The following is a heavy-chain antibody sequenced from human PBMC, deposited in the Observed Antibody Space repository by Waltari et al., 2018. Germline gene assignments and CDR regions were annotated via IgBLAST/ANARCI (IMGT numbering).Heavy chain of an antibody. CDR2: IIPIFGTA. J-gene: IGHJ4*02. Sequence: QVQLVQSGAEVKKPGSSVKVSCKASGGTFSSYAISWVRQAPGQGLEWMGGIIPIFGTANYEQKFKGRVTITTDESTSTAYMELSSLRSEDTAVYYCARDEYSSGWYYYFDYWGQGTLVTVSS. CDR3: ARDEYSSGWYYYFDY. D-gene: IGHD6-19*01. V-gene: IGHV1-69*05. CDR1: GGTFSSYA.